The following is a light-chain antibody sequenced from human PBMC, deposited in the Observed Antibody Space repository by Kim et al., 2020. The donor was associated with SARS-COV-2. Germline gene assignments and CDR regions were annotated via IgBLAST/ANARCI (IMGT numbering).Light chain of an antibody. V-gene: IGKV3-11*01. Sequence: SLSPGERAPPSCRASQSVGNSLAWYQQKPGQAPRLVIYDASNRATGIPVRFSGGGSGTDFTLTISSLEPDDFAVYYCQQRRNLISFGQGTRLEIK. CDR3: QQRRNLIS. J-gene: IGKJ5*01. CDR1: QSVGNS. CDR2: DAS.